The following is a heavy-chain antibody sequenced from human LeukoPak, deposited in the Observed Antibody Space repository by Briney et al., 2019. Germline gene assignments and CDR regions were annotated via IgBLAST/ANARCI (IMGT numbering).Heavy chain of an antibody. V-gene: IGHV1-3*01. CDR3: ARDSGYSGYGNAFDI. CDR1: GYTFTSYA. CDR2: INAGNGNT. J-gene: IGHJ3*02. D-gene: IGHD5-12*01. Sequence: ASVKVSCKASGYTFTSYAMHWVRQAPGQRLEWMGWINAGNGNTKYSQKFQGRVTITRDTSASTAYMELSSLRSEDTAVYYCARDSGYSGYGNAFDIWGQGTMVTVSS.